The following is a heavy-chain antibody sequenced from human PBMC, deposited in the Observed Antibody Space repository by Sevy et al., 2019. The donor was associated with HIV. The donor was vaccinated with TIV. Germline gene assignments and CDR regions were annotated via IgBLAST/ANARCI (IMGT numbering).Heavy chain of an antibody. CDR2: IIYDGSKK. Sequence: GGSLRLSCAASGFTFSSYAMHWVRQAPGKGLEWVADIIYDGSKKYYAYSVKGRFTISRDNSKNTLYLQLNSLRAEDTAIYYCARDQHDYAGNVRTGWFDPWGQGTLVTVSS. J-gene: IGHJ5*02. D-gene: IGHD4-17*01. CDR3: ARDQHDYAGNVRTGWFDP. V-gene: IGHV3-30*04. CDR1: GFTFSSYA.